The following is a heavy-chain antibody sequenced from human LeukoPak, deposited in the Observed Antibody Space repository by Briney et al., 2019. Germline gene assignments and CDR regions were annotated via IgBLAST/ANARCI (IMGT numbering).Heavy chain of an antibody. V-gene: IGHV4-34*01. CDR3: ARGRRVHHDRSGYALDY. CDR1: GGSFSGYY. CDR2: INHSGST. Sequence: SETLSLTCAVYGGSFSGYYWSWIRQPPGKGLEWIGEINHSGSTNYNPSLKSRVTISVDTSKNQFSLKLSSVTAADTAVYYCARGRRVHHDRSGYALDYWGQGTLVTVSS. D-gene: IGHD3-22*01. J-gene: IGHJ4*02.